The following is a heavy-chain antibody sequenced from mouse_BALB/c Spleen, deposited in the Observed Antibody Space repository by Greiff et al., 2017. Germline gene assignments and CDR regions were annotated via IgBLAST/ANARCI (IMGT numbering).Heavy chain of an antibody. J-gene: IGHJ4*01. Sequence: QVQLQQPGAELVRPGASVTLSCNASGYTFTSYWVYWVKQRPGQGLEWIGNIYPSDSYTNYNQKFKDTATLTVDTSSSTAYMQLSSPTSEDSAVYYCARAGRGAMDDWGQGTSVTVSS. V-gene: IGHV1-69*02. CDR1: GYTFTSYW. CDR3: ARAGRGAMDD. CDR2: IYPSDSYT. D-gene: IGHD3-3*01.